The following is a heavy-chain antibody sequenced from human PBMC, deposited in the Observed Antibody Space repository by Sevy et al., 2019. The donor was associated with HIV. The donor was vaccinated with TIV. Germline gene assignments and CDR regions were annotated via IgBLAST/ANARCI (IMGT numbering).Heavy chain of an antibody. D-gene: IGHD7-27*01. CDR2: IKQDGSDK. CDR1: GFTFNNYW. V-gene: IGHV3-7*03. Sequence: GSLRLSCAASGFTFNNYWMTWVRQAPGKGLEWVANIKQDGSDKYYMESVKGRFNISRDNTKNSLYLQLNSLRAEDTAVYYCSRSWDYWGQMGYWGQGTLVTVSS. CDR3: SRSWDYWGQMGY. J-gene: IGHJ4*02.